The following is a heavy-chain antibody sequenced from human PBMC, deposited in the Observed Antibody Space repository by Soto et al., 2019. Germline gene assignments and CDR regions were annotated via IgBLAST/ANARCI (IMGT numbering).Heavy chain of an antibody. CDR2: IYYSGST. CDR1: GGSISSGGYY. J-gene: IGHJ6*02. V-gene: IGHV4-31*03. D-gene: IGHD2-21*02. CDR3: ARLWAYCGGACPRQYYYYYYGMDV. Sequence: QVQLQESGPGLVKPSQTLSLTCTVSGGSISSGGYYWSWIRQHPGKGLEWIGYIYYSGSTYYNPSLKGRVTISVDTSKHQFSLKRSSVAAADTAVYYCARLWAYCGGACPRQYYYYYYGMDVWGQGTTVTVSS.